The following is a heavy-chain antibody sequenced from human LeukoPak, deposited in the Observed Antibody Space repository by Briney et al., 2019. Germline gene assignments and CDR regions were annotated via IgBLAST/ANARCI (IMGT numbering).Heavy chain of an antibody. V-gene: IGHV3-48*03. CDR3: AGVGLMTAFGGVKAGAFDF. Sequence: GGSLRLSCAASGFTFSSYEMTWVRQAPGKGLEWLSVIGTSGRPIYYADSVKGRFTISRDNAKNSMYLQLNNLRGDDTAVYYCAGVGLMTAFGGVKAGAFDFWGQGTLVTVSS. CDR1: GFTFSSYE. J-gene: IGHJ3*01. D-gene: IGHD3-16*01. CDR2: IGTSGRPI.